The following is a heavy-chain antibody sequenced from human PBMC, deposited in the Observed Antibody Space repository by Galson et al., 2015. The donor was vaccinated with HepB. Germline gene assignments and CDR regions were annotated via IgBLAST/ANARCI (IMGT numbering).Heavy chain of an antibody. Sequence: SVKVSCKASGGTFSSYAISWVRQAPGQGLEWMGGIIPIFGTANYAQKFQGRVTITADGSTSTAYMELSSLRSEDTAVYYCARGTSQDRIVVVPAAIRGSDYYYYMDVWGKGTTVTVSS. J-gene: IGHJ6*03. D-gene: IGHD2-2*02. V-gene: IGHV1-69*13. CDR3: ARGTSQDRIVVVPAAIRGSDYYYYMDV. CDR2: IIPIFGTA. CDR1: GGTFSSYA.